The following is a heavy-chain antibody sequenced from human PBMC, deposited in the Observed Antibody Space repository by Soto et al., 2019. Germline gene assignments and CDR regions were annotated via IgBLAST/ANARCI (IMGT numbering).Heavy chain of an antibody. D-gene: IGHD6-19*01. J-gene: IGHJ4*02. Sequence: EVQLLESGGGLVQPGGSLRLSCAASGFTFSTYAMNWVRQAPGKGLEWVSTISGPAGSTYYADSVKGGFSISRDKSKNTLWLQMKGLRAEDTAICYWAKVHREPYALGWYYFDSWGQGSLVTVSS. CDR3: AKVHREPYALGWYYFDS. V-gene: IGHV3-23*01. CDR2: ISGPAGST. CDR1: GFTFSTYA.